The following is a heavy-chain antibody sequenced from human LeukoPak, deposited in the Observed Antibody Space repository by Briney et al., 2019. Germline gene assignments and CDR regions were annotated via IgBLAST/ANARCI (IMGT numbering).Heavy chain of an antibody. Sequence: SVKVSCKASGGTFSSYAISWVRQAPGQGLEWMGGIIPIFGTANYAQKFQGRVTITADESTSTAYMELSSPRSEDTAVYYCARDPRIADPYYYYGMDVWGQGTTVTVSS. CDR1: GGTFSSYA. V-gene: IGHV1-69*13. D-gene: IGHD6-6*01. CDR2: IIPIFGTA. CDR3: ARDPRIADPYYYYGMDV. J-gene: IGHJ6*02.